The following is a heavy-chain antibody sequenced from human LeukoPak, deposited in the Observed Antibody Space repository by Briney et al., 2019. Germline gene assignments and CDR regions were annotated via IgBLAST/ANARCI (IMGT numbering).Heavy chain of an antibody. Sequence: SETLSLTCTVSGYSFSSGYYWGWIRQPPGKGLEWIGSIYHTGSTYYNPSLKSRVTISVDTSKNQFSLKLSSVTAADTAVYYCARVTGITVTYYYYYYYMDVWGKGTTVTVSS. CDR1: GYSFSSGYY. V-gene: IGHV4-38-2*02. CDR3: ARVTGITVTYYYYYYYMDV. J-gene: IGHJ6*03. CDR2: IYHTGST. D-gene: IGHD4-17*01.